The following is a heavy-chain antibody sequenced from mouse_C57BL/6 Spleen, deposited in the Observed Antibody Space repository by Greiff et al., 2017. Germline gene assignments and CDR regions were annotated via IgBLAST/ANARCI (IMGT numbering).Heavy chain of an antibody. D-gene: IGHD2-5*01. CDR3: ARSDYSKDYFDY. J-gene: IGHJ2*01. V-gene: IGHV1-81*01. Sequence: VQLVESGAELARPGASVKLSCKASGYTFTSYGISWVKQRTGQGLEWIGEIYPRSGNTYYNEKFKGKATLTADKSSSTAYMELRSLTSEDSAVYFCARSDYSKDYFDYWGQGTTLTVSS. CDR2: IYPRSGNT. CDR1: GYTFTSYG.